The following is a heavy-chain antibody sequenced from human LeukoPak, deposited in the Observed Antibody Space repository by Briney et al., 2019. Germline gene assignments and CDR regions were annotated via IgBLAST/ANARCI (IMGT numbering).Heavy chain of an antibody. Sequence: GRSLRLSCAASGFTFSSYWTHWVRRPPTKGLMWGTRIHSDGRDTNHADSLKGRFTISRDNAENTLYLQMNSLRVEDTAVYYCARVAYSSTWYVDYWGQGTLVTVSS. CDR3: ARVAYSSTWYVDY. D-gene: IGHD2-2*01. V-gene: IGHV3-74*01. CDR1: GFTFSSYW. J-gene: IGHJ4*02. CDR2: IHSDGRDT.